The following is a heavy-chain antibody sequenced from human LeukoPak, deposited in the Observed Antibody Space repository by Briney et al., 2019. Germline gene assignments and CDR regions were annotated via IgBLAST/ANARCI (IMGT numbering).Heavy chain of an antibody. Sequence: SVKVSCKASGSTFSSYAISWVRQAPGQGLEWMGGIIPIFGTANYAQKFQGRVTITADKSTSTAYMELSSLRSEDTAVYYCARGEDQVVTATLYYYYYMDVWGKGTTVTVSS. CDR1: GSTFSSYA. D-gene: IGHD2-21*02. CDR3: ARGEDQVVTATLYYYYYMDV. J-gene: IGHJ6*03. CDR2: IIPIFGTA. V-gene: IGHV1-69*06.